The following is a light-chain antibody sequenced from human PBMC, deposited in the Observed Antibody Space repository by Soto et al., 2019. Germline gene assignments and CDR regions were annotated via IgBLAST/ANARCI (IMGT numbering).Light chain of an antibody. CDR2: EDG. J-gene: IGLJ3*02. CDR3: SSYTSRSTWV. CDR1: NSDVGGYNY. Sequence: QSALTQPASVSGSPGQSITISCIGTNSDVGGYNYVSWYRQHPGKAPKLMIYEDGNRPSGVSNRFSGSKSGSTASLTISGLQAEDEADYYCSSYTSRSTWVFGGGTKLTVL. V-gene: IGLV2-14*03.